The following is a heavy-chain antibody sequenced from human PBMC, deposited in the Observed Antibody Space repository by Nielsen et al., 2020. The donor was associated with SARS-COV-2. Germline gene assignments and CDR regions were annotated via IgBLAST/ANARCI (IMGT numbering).Heavy chain of an antibody. Sequence: GESLKISCAASGFTFSSYGMHWVRQAPGKGLEWVAVIWYDGSNKYYADSVKGRFTISRDNAKNSLYLQMNSLRAEDTAVYYCARYQNVDTAMVIARLRWDLGNDYWGQGTLVTVSS. CDR1: GFTFSSYG. V-gene: IGHV3-33*03. CDR3: ARYQNVDTAMVIARLRWDLGNDY. CDR2: IWYDGSNK. D-gene: IGHD5-18*01. J-gene: IGHJ4*02.